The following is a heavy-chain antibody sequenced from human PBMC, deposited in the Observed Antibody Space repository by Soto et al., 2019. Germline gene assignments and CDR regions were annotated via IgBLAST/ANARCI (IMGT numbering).Heavy chain of an antibody. D-gene: IGHD3-10*01. Sequence: QLQLQESGPGLVKPSQTLSLTCTVSGGSISRGGYFWSWIRQHPGKGLEWIGYIYYSGTTYYNPYLKSRLTISVDTSKNQFSLNLMSVTAADTALYYCARVESSGTFDYWGQGTLVTVSS. J-gene: IGHJ4*02. CDR3: ARVESSGTFDY. V-gene: IGHV4-31*03. CDR1: GGSISRGGYF. CDR2: IYYSGTT.